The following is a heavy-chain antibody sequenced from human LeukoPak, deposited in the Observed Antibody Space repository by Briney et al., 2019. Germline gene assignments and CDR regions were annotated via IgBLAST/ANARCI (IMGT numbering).Heavy chain of an antibody. V-gene: IGHV4-30-2*06. CDR3: ARHSYSGTPWFDP. CDR1: GGSISSDGYS. D-gene: IGHD3-10*01. CDR2: IYHSGRT. J-gene: IGHJ5*02. Sequence: SETLSLTCAVSGGSISSDGYSWSWIRQSPGKGLEWIGYIYHSGRTYYNPSLKSRVTISIDRSKNQFSLKLSSVTAADTAVYYCARHSYSGTPWFDPWGQGTLVTVSS.